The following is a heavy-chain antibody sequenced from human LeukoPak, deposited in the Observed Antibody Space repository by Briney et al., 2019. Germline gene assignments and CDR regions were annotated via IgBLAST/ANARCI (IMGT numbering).Heavy chain of an antibody. Sequence: PSQTLSLTCTVSGGSISSGSYYWSWIRQPAGKGLEWIGRIYTSGSTNYNPSLKSRVTISVDTSKNQFSLKLSSVTAADTAVYYCARGALQDWYFDLWGRGTLVTVSS. CDR1: GGSISSGSYY. CDR2: IYTSGST. CDR3: ARGALQDWYFDL. V-gene: IGHV4-61*02. J-gene: IGHJ2*01. D-gene: IGHD4-11*01.